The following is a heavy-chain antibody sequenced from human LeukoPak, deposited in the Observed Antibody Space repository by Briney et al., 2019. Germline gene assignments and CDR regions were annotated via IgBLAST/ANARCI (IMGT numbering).Heavy chain of an antibody. CDR2: IYTSGST. J-gene: IGHJ4*02. Sequence: SQTLSLTCTVSAGSFSSYYWSWLRQPAGKGLQRIGRIYTSGSTNYNPSLKSRVTMSVDTSKNQFSLKLSSVTAADTAVYYCARALRDSSSWSLFDYWGQGTLVTVSS. V-gene: IGHV4-4*07. CDR3: ARALRDSSSWSLFDY. CDR1: AGSFSSYY. D-gene: IGHD6-13*01.